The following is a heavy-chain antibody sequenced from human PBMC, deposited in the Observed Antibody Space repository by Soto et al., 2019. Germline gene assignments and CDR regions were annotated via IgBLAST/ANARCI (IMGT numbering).Heavy chain of an antibody. CDR1: GGTFSRYA. J-gene: IGHJ6*02. V-gene: IGHV1-69*01. D-gene: IGHD4-17*01. CDR3: ARDANDYGDYDLSGGGSGMDV. Sequence: QVQLVQSGAEVKKPGSSVKVSCKASGGTFSRYAISWVRQAPGQGLEWMGGIIPIFGTANYAQKFQGRVTRTADESTSTAYMELSSLRSEDTAVYYCARDANDYGDYDLSGGGSGMDVWGQGTTVTVSS. CDR2: IIPIFGTA.